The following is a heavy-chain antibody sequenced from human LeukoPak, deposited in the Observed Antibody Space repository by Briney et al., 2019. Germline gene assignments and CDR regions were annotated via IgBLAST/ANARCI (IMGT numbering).Heavy chain of an antibody. Sequence: SGGSLRLSCAASGFTFSSYSMNWVRQAPGKGLEWVSYISSSSNTIYYADSVKGRFTISRDNAKNSLYLQMNSLRAEDTAVYYCAREQLVPAAPFDYWGQGTLVTVSS. CDR2: ISSSSNTI. J-gene: IGHJ4*02. CDR1: GFTFSSYS. CDR3: AREQLVPAAPFDY. V-gene: IGHV3-48*01. D-gene: IGHD2-2*01.